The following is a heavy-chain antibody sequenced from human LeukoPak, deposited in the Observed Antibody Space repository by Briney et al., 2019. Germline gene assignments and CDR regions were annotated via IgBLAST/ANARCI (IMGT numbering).Heavy chain of an antibody. D-gene: IGHD2-15*01. V-gene: IGHV3-23*01. Sequence: GRSLRLSCAASGFTFSSYAMNWVRQAPGKGLEWVSAICSNDNNTYYANSVKGRFTISRDNSKNTLSLQLNSLRAEDTAVYYCAKGTSSSCYSAPNYWGQGTLVTVSS. CDR1: GFTFSSYA. J-gene: IGHJ4*02. CDR3: AKGTSSSCYSAPNY. CDR2: ICSNDNNT.